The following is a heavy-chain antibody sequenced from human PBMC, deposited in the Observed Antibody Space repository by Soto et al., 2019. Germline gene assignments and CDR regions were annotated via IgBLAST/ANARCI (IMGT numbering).Heavy chain of an antibody. V-gene: IGHV3-7*01. D-gene: IGHD4-17*01. J-gene: IGHJ4*02. CDR3: AREGGTDYGLFDY. Sequence: SLRLSCAASGFTFSRYWMSWVRQAPGKGLEWVANIKQDGTEKYFVDSVKGRFTISRDNAENSLYLQMNSLRAEDTAVYFCAREGGTDYGLFDYWGQGTPVTVSS. CDR2: IKQDGTEK. CDR1: GFTFSRYW.